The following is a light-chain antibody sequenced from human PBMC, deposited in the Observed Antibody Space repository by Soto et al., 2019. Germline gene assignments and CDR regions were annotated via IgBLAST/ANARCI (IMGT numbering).Light chain of an antibody. CDR3: CAYSGISTFYV. CDR1: SSDVGSYNL. J-gene: IGLJ1*01. CDR2: EVS. Sequence: QSVLTQPASVSGSPGQSITISCTGTSSDVGSYNLVSWYQQHPGKVPKLMIYEVSKRPSGISNRFSGSKSGNTASLTISGLQAEDEADYYCCAYSGISTFYVFGTGTKVTVL. V-gene: IGLV2-23*02.